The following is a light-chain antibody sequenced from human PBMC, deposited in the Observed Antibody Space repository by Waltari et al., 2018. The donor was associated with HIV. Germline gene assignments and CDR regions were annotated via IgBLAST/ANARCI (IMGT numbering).Light chain of an antibody. J-gene: IGLJ3*02. CDR2: RSN. V-gene: IGLV3-19*01. CDR1: NFRNFD. Sequence: SELTQDPAVSVALGQTVSITCQGDNFRNFDASWSQMKPGQAPLRVVYRSNKRPSGSSDRFSGSSSGDTASLTITGLQAGDEADYFCSSRDSSGDYGVFGGGTTLTVL. CDR3: SSRDSSGDYGV.